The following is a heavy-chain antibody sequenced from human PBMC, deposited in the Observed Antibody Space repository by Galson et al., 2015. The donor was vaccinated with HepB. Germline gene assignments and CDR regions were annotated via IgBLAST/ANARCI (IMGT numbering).Heavy chain of an antibody. CDR2: INTNTGNP. J-gene: IGHJ4*02. Sequence: SVKVSCKASGYTFTSYAMNWVRQAPGQGLEWMGWINTNTGNPTFAQGFTGRFVFSLDTSASTAYLQISSLKAEDTAIYYCAICSSRYQVPTGIDSWGQGTLVTVSS. CDR1: GYTFTSYA. CDR3: AICSSRYQVPTGIDS. V-gene: IGHV7-4-1*02. D-gene: IGHD6-13*01.